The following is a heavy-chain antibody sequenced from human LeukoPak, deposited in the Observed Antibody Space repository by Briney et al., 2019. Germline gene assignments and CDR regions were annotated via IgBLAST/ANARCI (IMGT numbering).Heavy chain of an antibody. CDR1: SGSMRSSNW. J-gene: IGHJ6*03. D-gene: IGHD5-18*01. CDR3: ARANRGYSYGYNYYYYMDV. V-gene: IGHV4-4*02. Sequence: PSETLSLTCTVSSGSMRSSNWWIWVRQPPGKGLEWIGEISHRGSTNYNPSLKSRVTISVDTSKNQFSLKLSSVTAADTAVYYCARANRGYSYGYNYYYYMDVWGKGTTVTVSS. CDR2: ISHRGST.